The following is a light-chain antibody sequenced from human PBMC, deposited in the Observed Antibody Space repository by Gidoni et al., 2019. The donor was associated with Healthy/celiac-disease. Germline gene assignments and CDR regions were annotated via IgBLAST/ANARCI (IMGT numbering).Light chain of an antibody. Sequence: DIQMTQSPSSLSASVGDRVTITCRASQRISSYLNWYQQKPGKAPKLLIYAASSLQSGVPARFSGSGAGTDFTLTISRLQPEDFATYYCQQSYSTPFTFGQGTKLEIK. CDR2: AAS. CDR3: QQSYSTPFT. CDR1: QRISSY. J-gene: IGKJ2*01. V-gene: IGKV1-39*01.